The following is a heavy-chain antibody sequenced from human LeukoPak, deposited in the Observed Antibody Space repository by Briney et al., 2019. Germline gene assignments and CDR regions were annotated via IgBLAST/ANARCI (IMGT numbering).Heavy chain of an antibody. J-gene: IGHJ6*04. CDR3: ARDGTPIYSSGWVYMDV. CDR2: ISASGTLT. V-gene: IGHV3-48*03. Sequence: GGSLRLSCAASGFSFSSYEMNWVRQAPGKGLEGISYISASGTLTHYADSVEGRFTISRDNVKNPLYLQMNSLRGEDTAVYYCARDGTPIYSSGWVYMDVWGKGTTVTISS. CDR1: GFSFSSYE. D-gene: IGHD6-25*01.